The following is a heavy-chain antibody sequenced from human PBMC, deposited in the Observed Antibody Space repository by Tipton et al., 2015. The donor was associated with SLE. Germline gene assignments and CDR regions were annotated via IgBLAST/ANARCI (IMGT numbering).Heavy chain of an antibody. V-gene: IGHV4-39*01. J-gene: IGHJ4*02. Sequence: TLSLTCTVSGGSTSSSSYYWGWIRQPPGKGLEWIGSIYYSGSTYYNPSLKSRVTISVDTSKNRFSLKLSSVTAADTAVYYCARHDYGDYGYFDYWGQGTLVTVSS. CDR2: IYYSGST. D-gene: IGHD4-17*01. CDR3: ARHDYGDYGYFDY. CDR1: GGSTSSSSYY.